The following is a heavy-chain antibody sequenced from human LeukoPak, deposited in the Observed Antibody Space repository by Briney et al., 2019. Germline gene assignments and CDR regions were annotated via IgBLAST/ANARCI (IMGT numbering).Heavy chain of an antibody. Sequence: SETLSLTCTVSGYSISSGYYWGWIRQPPGKGLEWIGSIYHSGSTYYNPSLKSRVTISVDTSKNQFSLKLSSVTAADTAVYYCARVKVVRGPGPTGAGVWFDPWGQGTLVTVSS. D-gene: IGHD3-10*01. CDR1: GYSISSGYY. CDR2: IYHSGST. J-gene: IGHJ5*02. CDR3: ARVKVVRGPGPTGAGVWFDP. V-gene: IGHV4-38-2*02.